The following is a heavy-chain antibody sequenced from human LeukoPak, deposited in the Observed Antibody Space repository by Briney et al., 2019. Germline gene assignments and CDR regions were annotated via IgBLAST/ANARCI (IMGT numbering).Heavy chain of an antibody. CDR2: ISSSGSTI. CDR1: GFTFSDYY. CDR3: ARDSIGDYSHTVDP. J-gene: IGHJ5*02. V-gene: IGHV3-11*01. D-gene: IGHD4-17*01. Sequence: GGSLRLSCAASGFTFSDYYMSWIRQAPGKGLEWVSYISSSGSTIYYADSVKGRFTISRDNAKSSLYLQMNSLRAEDTAVYYCARDSIGDYSHTVDPWGQGTLVTVSS.